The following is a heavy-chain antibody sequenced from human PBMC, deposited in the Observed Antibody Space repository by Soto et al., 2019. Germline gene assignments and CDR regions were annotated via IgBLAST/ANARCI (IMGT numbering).Heavy chain of an antibody. CDR3: ARHLPPPRIAAAGTWWFDP. D-gene: IGHD6-13*01. Sequence: GESLKISCKGSGYSFTSYWIGWVRQMPGKGLEWMGIIYPGDSDTRYSPSFQGQVTISADKSISTAYLQWSSLKASDTAMYHCARHLPPPRIAAAGTWWFDPWGQGTLVTVSS. V-gene: IGHV5-51*01. J-gene: IGHJ5*02. CDR1: GYSFTSYW. CDR2: IYPGDSDT.